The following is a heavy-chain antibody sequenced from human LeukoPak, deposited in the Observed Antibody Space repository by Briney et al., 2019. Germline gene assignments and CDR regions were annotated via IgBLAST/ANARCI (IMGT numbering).Heavy chain of an antibody. CDR3: ARSNYFDC. CDR1: GFTFSHVW. Sequence: GGSLRLSCAASGFTFSHVWMTWIRQAPGKGLEWVANINQDGSEKYYVDSVKGRFTMSRDNTKNSLYLQMNSLRAEDTAVYYCARSNYFDCWGQGTLVTVSS. V-gene: IGHV3-7*01. CDR2: INQDGSEK. J-gene: IGHJ4*02.